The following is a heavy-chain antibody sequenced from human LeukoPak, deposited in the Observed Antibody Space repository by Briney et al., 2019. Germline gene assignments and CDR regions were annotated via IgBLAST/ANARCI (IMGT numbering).Heavy chain of an antibody. CDR3: ATDQVAAAGDPHYFDY. D-gene: IGHD6-13*01. CDR2: FDPEDGET. Sequence: ASVKVSCKVSGYTLTELSMHWVRQAPGKGLEWMGGFDPEDGETIYAQKFQGRVTMTEDTSTDTAYMELSSLRSEDTAVYYCATDQVAAAGDPHYFDYWGQGTLATVSS. V-gene: IGHV1-24*01. CDR1: GYTLTELS. J-gene: IGHJ4*02.